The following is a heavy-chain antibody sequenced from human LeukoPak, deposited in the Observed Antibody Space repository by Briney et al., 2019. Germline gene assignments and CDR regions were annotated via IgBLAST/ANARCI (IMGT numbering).Heavy chain of an antibody. CDR2: ISYDGSNK. D-gene: IGHD6-19*01. V-gene: IGHV3-30*03. CDR1: GFTFSSYG. CDR3: ARDHSVAGRNYFDY. Sequence: LAGRSLRLSCAASGFTFSSYGMHWVRQAPGKGLEWVAVISYDGSNKYYADSVKGRFTISRDNSKNTLYLQMNSLRAEDTAVYYCARDHSVAGRNYFDYWGQGTLVTVSS. J-gene: IGHJ4*02.